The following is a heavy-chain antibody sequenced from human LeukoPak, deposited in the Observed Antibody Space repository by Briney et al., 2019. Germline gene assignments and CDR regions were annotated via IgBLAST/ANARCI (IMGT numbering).Heavy chain of an antibody. CDR3: ARVVVIESYYYYYMDV. J-gene: IGHJ6*03. CDR1: GGTFSSYA. D-gene: IGHD3-22*01. CDR2: IIPIFGTA. Sequence: SVKVSCKASGGTFSSYAISWVRQAPGQGLEWMGGIIPIFGTANYAQKFQGRVTITTDESTSTAYMELSNLRSEDTAVYYCARVVVIESYYYYYMDVWGKGTTVTVSS. V-gene: IGHV1-69*05.